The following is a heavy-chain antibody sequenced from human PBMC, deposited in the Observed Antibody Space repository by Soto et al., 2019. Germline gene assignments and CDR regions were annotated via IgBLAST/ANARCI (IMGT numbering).Heavy chain of an antibody. CDR1: GGSISSGGYS. CDR2: IYHSGST. Sequence: SETLSLTXAVSGGSISSGGYSWSWIRQPPGKGLEWIGYIYHSGSTYYNPSLKSRVTISVDRSKNQFSLKLSSVTAADTAVYYCARGIPEFDYWGQGTLVTVSS. J-gene: IGHJ4*02. V-gene: IGHV4-30-2*01. CDR3: ARGIPEFDY.